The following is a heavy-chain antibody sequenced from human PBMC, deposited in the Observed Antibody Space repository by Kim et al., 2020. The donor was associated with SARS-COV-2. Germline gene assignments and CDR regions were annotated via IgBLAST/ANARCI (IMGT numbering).Heavy chain of an antibody. CDR3: ARHCSSTSCFPYYYYGMDV. J-gene: IGHJ6*02. V-gene: IGHV1-3*01. D-gene: IGHD2-2*01. Sequence: ASVKVSCKASGYTFTSYAMHWVRQAPGQRLEWMGWINAGNGNTKYSKKFQGRVTITRDTSASTAYMELSSLRSEDTAVYYCARHCSSTSCFPYYYYGMDVWGQGTTVTVSS. CDR2: INAGNGNT. CDR1: GYTFTSYA.